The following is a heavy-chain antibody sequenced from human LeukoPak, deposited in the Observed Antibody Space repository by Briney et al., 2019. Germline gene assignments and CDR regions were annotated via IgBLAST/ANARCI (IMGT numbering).Heavy chain of an antibody. Sequence: GESLKISCKASGYSFSKYWIGGVRHMPGKGLEWMGIIYPGDSDTRYRPSSEDQVTISVDKSNSVAYLQWSSLKASDTAMYFCARLFRNWSDGGVDQWGLGTRVTVSS. J-gene: IGHJ4*02. CDR2: IYPGDSDT. CDR3: ARLFRNWSDGGVDQ. V-gene: IGHV5-51*01. D-gene: IGHD1-1*01. CDR1: GYSFSKYW.